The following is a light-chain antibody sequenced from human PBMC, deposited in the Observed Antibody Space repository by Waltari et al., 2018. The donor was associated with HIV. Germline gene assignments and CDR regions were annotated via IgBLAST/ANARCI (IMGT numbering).Light chain of an antibody. CDR1: QTVNKW. CDR2: QSS. J-gene: IGKJ1*01. Sequence: DIQLTQSPSTLSTPVGDRVIITCRASQTVNKWLAWYQQKLGRAPRVIIYQSSTLENGVPSRFSGSASGVDFTLTISSLQPEDLGTYYCQQYNSLPWTFGQGTRVEV. V-gene: IGKV1-5*03. CDR3: QQYNSLPWT.